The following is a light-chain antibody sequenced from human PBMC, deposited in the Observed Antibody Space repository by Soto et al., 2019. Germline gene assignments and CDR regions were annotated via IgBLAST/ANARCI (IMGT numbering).Light chain of an antibody. CDR2: DAS. Sequence: EIVLTQSPATLCLSPGERATPSCRASQSVSRNLAWYQQKPGQAPRILIYDASNRATGIPARFSGSGSVTDFTLTISSLEPEGFAVYYCQQRSNWATLGPGTKVD. CDR1: QSVSRN. CDR3: QQRSNWAT. J-gene: IGKJ3*01. V-gene: IGKV3-11*01.